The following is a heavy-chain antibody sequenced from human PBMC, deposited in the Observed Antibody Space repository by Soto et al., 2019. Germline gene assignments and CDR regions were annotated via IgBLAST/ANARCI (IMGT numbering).Heavy chain of an antibody. CDR1: VYTFTSYG. D-gene: IGHD3-10*01. Sequence: ASVKVSCKASVYTFTSYGISWVRQAPGQGLEWMGWISAYNGNTNYAQKLQGRVTMTTDTSTSTAYMELRSLRSDDTAVYYCARDTRYYYGSGDYYCYYGMDVWGQGTTVTVSS. V-gene: IGHV1-18*01. CDR3: ARDTRYYYGSGDYYCYYGMDV. J-gene: IGHJ6*02. CDR2: ISAYNGNT.